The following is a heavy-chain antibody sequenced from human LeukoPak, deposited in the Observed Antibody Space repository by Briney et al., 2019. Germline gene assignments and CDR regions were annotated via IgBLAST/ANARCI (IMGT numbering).Heavy chain of an antibody. Sequence: PGGSLTLSCSASGFILNSYNMNWVRQAAGKGLEWVSCISSRGTKYHADSVKGRFTTSRDHGKSSLFLEMNSLRDEEPAVYYCAGGPSSSSWSRFDPWGQGTLVTVSS. D-gene: IGHD6-13*01. V-gene: IGHV3-48*02. CDR1: GFILNSYN. CDR2: ISSRGTK. J-gene: IGHJ5*02. CDR3: AGGPSSSSWSRFDP.